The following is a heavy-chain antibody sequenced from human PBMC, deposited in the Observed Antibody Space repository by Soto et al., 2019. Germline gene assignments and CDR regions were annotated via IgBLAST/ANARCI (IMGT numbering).Heavy chain of an antibody. D-gene: IGHD3-3*01. CDR2: INAGNGNT. CDR1: GYTFTSYA. CDR3: ARDFRYDFWSGYYRASNWFDP. V-gene: IGHV1-3*01. Sequence: ASVKVSCKASGYTFTSYAMHWVRQAPGQRLEWMGWINAGNGNTKYSQKFQGRVTITRDTSASTAYMELSSLRSEDTAVYYCARDFRYDFWSGYYRASNWFDPWGQGILVTVSS. J-gene: IGHJ5*02.